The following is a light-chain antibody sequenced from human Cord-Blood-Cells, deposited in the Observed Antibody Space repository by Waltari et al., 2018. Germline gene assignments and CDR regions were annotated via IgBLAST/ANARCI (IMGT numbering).Light chain of an antibody. CDR3: SSYTSSSTPV. Sequence: QSALTQPASVSGSPGQSITISCTGTSSDVGGYNYVSWYQQNPGKTPKLVIYDVSKRTSGVSTRFSGSKSGNAASLTISGLQAEDEADYYCSSYTSSSTPVFGGGTKLTVL. V-gene: IGLV2-14*01. J-gene: IGLJ3*02. CDR1: SSDVGGYNY. CDR2: DVS.